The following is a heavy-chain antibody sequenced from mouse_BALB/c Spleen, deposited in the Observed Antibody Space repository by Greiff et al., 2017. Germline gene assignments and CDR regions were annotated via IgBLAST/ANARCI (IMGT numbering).Heavy chain of an antibody. V-gene: IGHV3-6*02. CDR3: ARGGYGNYDYYAMDY. D-gene: IGHD2-10*02. CDR2: ISYDGSN. Sequence: EVQLQESGPGLVKPSQSLSLTCSVTGYSITSGYYWNWIRQFPGNKLEWMGYISYDGSNNYNPSLKNRISITRDTSKNQFFLKLNSVTTEDTATYYCARGGYGNYDYYAMDYWGQGTSVTVSS. J-gene: IGHJ4*01. CDR1: GYSITSGYY.